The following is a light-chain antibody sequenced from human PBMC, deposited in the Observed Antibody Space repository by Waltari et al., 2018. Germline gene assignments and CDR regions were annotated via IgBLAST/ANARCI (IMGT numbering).Light chain of an antibody. CDR2: SAS. CDR3: QQFHTSPRT. CDR1: QSVSNNF. V-gene: IGKV3-20*01. J-gene: IGKJ4*01. Sequence: EIVLTQSPGTLSLSQGDRATLSCRDSQSVSNNFLAWDQQRPGQTPRLLIYSASSRATCIPGRFSGRGSGTDFTLTITRLEPEDAAVYYCQQFHTSPRTFGGGTKVEVK.